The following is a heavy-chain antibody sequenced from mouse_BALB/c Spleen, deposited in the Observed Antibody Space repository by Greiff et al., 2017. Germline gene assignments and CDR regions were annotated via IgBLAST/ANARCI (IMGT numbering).Heavy chain of an antibody. D-gene: IGHD2-4*01. CDR1: GFTFSSYA. CDR2: ISSGGST. Sequence: EVMLVESGGGLVKPGGSLKLSCAASGFTFSSYAMSWVRQTPEKRLEWVASISSGGSTYYPDSVKGRFTISRDNARNILYLQMSSLRSEDTAMYYCARGDYDSSMDYWGQGTSVTVAS. J-gene: IGHJ4*01. V-gene: IGHV5-6-5*01. CDR3: ARGDYDSSMDY.